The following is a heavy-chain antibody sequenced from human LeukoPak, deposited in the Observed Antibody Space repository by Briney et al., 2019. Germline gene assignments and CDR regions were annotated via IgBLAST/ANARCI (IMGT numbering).Heavy chain of an antibody. Sequence: GESLKISYEGSGYSFSNYWIGWVRQMPGKGLEWMGIIYPGDYETRYSPSFQGLVTISVDKSISTAYLQWGSLKASDTAMYYCAIPPGYCGNDCSFDHWGQGTLVTFSS. CDR3: AIPPGYCGNDCSFDH. V-gene: IGHV5-51*01. D-gene: IGHD2-21*02. J-gene: IGHJ4*02. CDR2: IYPGDYET. CDR1: GYSFSNYW.